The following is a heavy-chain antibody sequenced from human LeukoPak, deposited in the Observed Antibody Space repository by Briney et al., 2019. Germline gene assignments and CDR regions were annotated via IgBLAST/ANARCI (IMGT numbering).Heavy chain of an antibody. CDR3: AKIPKGGYFDY. CDR2: ISPSGDST. CDR1: GFTFSSYA. V-gene: IGHV3-23*01. Sequence: PGGSLRLSCAASGFTFSSYAMSWVRQAPGKGLEWVSHISPSGDSTYYADSVKGRFTISRDSSKYTLSLQMNSLRAEDTAVYYCAKIPKGGYFDYWGQGTLVTVSS. J-gene: IGHJ4*02. D-gene: IGHD2-2*01.